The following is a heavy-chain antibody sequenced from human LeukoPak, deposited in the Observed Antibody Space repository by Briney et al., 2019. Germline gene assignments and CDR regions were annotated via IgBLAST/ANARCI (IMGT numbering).Heavy chain of an antibody. Sequence: GGSLRLSCSASGLTFSSYAMSWVRQAPGKGLEWVSAISGSGGSTYYADSVKGRFTISRDNSKNTLYLQMNSLRAEDTAVYYCAKDIPGFIGHDYWGQGTLVTVSS. V-gene: IGHV3-23*01. J-gene: IGHJ4*02. CDR3: AKDIPGFIGHDY. CDR1: GLTFSSYA. CDR2: ISGSGGST. D-gene: IGHD2-2*02.